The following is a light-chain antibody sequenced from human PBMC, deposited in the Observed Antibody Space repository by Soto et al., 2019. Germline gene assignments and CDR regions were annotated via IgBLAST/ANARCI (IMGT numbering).Light chain of an antibody. CDR2: AAS. V-gene: IGKV1-39*01. CDR1: QRIRTS. J-gene: IGKJ4*01. CDR3: QQSYSTPLT. Sequence: DIQMTKSPSSLSASIGDRVTITCRASQRIRTSLNWYQHKPGKAPKLLIYAASSLESGVPSRFSGSGSGTDFTLTISSLQPEDFATYYCQQSYSTPLTFGGGTKVDNK.